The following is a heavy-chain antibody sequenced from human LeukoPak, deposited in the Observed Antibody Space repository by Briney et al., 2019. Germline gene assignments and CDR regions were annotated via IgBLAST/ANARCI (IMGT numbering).Heavy chain of an antibody. J-gene: IGHJ4*02. Sequence: ETLSLTCTASGDSISSSKYYWGWIRQSPGKGLEWVANIKQDGSEKYYVDSVKGRFNIFRDNVKNALYLQMNSLRVDDTGIYYCVRGAYYAAYWGQGTLVTVSS. D-gene: IGHD2/OR15-2a*01. CDR3: VRGAYYAAY. CDR2: IKQDGSEK. V-gene: IGHV3-7*01. CDR1: GDSISSSKYY.